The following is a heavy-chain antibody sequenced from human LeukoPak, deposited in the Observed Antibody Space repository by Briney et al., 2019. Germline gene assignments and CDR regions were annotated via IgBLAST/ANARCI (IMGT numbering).Heavy chain of an antibody. V-gene: IGHV3-23*01. J-gene: IGHJ4*02. CDR1: GFTFSSYA. D-gene: IGHD3-16*02. CDR2: ISGSGGSK. Sequence: GGSLRLSCAASGFTFSSYAMSWVRQAPGKGLEWVSAISGSGGSKYYADSVKGRFTISRDNSKNTLYLQMNSLRAEDTAVYYCAKDPAAYDYVWGSYRFGYGGQGTLVTVS. CDR3: AKDPAAYDYVWGSYRFGY.